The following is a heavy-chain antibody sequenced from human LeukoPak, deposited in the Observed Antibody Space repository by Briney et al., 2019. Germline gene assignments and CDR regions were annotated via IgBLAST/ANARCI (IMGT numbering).Heavy chain of an antibody. D-gene: IGHD6-13*01. CDR1: GYTFTGDY. V-gene: IGHV1-2*02. CDR3: ARVRTGIAAAGRDFAFDI. J-gene: IGHJ3*02. Sequence: ASVKVSCKXSGYTFTGDYMHWVRQAPRQGLEWMGWINPNSGGTNYAQKFQGRVTMTRDTSISTAYMELSRLRSDDTAVYYCARVRTGIAAAGRDFAFDIWGQGTMVTVSS. CDR2: INPNSGGT.